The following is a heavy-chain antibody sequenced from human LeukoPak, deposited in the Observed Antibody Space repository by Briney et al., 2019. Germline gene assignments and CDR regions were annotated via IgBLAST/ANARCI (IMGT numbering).Heavy chain of an antibody. J-gene: IGHJ4*02. CDR3: ARDRPMMASY. CDR2: ISSSSSYI. Sequence: KPGRSLRLSCAASGFTFSSYSMNWVRQAPGKGLEWVSSISSSSSYIYYADSVKGRFTISRDNAKNSLYLQMNSLGAEDTAVYYCARDRPMMASYWGQGTLVTVSS. CDR1: GFTFSSYS. D-gene: IGHD5-24*01. V-gene: IGHV3-21*01.